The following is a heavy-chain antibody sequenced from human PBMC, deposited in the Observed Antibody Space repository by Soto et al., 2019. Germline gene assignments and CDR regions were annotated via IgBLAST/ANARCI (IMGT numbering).Heavy chain of an antibody. CDR3: ARGRSGYFPFDY. CDR1: GGSISSGGYY. CDR2: IYYSGST. J-gene: IGHJ4*02. D-gene: IGHD3-22*01. V-gene: IGHV4-31*03. Sequence: SETLSLTCTVSGGSISSGGYYWSWIRQHPGKGLEWIGYIYYSGSTYYNPSLKSRVTISVDTSKNQFSLKLSSVTAADTAVYYCARGRSGYFPFDYWGQGTLVTVS.